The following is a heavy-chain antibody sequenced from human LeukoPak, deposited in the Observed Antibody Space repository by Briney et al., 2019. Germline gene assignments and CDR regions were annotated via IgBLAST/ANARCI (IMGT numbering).Heavy chain of an antibody. D-gene: IGHD1/OR15-1a*01. CDR3: AKDFGMTGTFDP. J-gene: IGHJ5*02. Sequence: GGSLRLSCAASGFPFSSYAMSWVRQAPGKGLEWVSPIRGSGGSTYYADSVKGRFTISRDNSNNTLYLQMNSLRAEDRAVYYGAKDFGMTGTFDPWGQGTLVSVCS. V-gene: IGHV3-23*01. CDR2: IRGSGGST. CDR1: GFPFSSYA.